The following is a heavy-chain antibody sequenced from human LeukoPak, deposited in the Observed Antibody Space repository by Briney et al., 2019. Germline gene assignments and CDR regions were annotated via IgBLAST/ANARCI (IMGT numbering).Heavy chain of an antibody. D-gene: IGHD2-21*02. CDR3: ARASRRDIVVVTATTGSMGAFDI. J-gene: IGHJ3*02. CDR1: GGTFSSYA. Sequence: ASVKVSCKASGGTFSSYAISWVRQAPGQGLEWMGGIIPIFGTANYAQKFQGRVTITADESTSTAYMELSSLRSEDTAVYYCARASRRDIVVVTATTGSMGAFDIWGQGTMVTVSS. CDR2: IIPIFGTA. V-gene: IGHV1-69*13.